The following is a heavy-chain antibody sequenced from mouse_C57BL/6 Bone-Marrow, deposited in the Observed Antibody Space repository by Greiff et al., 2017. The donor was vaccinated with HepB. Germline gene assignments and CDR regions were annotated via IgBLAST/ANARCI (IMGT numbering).Heavy chain of an antibody. V-gene: IGHV1-50*01. Sequence: QVQLQQSGAELVKPGASVKLSCKASGYTFTSYWMQWVKQRPGQGLEWIGEIDPSDSYTNYNQKFKGKATLTVDTSSSTAYMQLSSLTSEDSAVYYCARGSDGDDWGQGTSVTVSS. CDR2: IDPSDSYT. CDR3: ARGSDGDD. J-gene: IGHJ4*01. CDR1: GYTFTSYW. D-gene: IGHD2-3*01.